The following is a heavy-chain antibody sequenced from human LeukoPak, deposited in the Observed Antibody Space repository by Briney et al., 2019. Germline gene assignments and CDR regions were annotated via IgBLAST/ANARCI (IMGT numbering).Heavy chain of an antibody. V-gene: IGHV1-2*06. CDR3: ARESRSYYYDSSGYYDY. CDR1: GYIFTGCY. Sequence: ASVKVSCKASGYIFTGCYMHWVRQAPGQGLEWMGRINPNSGGTNYAQKFQGRVTMTRDTSISTAYMELSRLRSDDTAVYYCARESRSYYYDSSGYYDYWGQGTLVTVSS. D-gene: IGHD3-22*01. J-gene: IGHJ4*02. CDR2: INPNSGGT.